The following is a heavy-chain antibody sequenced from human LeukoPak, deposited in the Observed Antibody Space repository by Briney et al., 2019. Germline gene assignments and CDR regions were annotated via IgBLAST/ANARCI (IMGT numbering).Heavy chain of an antibody. Sequence: SETLSLTRTVSGGAISSSSYYWGWIRQPPGKGLEWIGSIYYSGSTYYNPSLKSRVTISVDTSKNQFSLKLSSVTAADTAVYYCARPTMVRGVPYYFDYWGQGTLVTVSS. CDR2: IYYSGST. CDR1: GGAISSSSYY. D-gene: IGHD3-10*01. J-gene: IGHJ4*02. CDR3: ARPTMVRGVPYYFDY. V-gene: IGHV4-39*01.